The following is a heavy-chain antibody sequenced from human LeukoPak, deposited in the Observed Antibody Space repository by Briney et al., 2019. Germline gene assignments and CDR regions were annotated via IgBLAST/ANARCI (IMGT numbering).Heavy chain of an antibody. D-gene: IGHD3-22*01. Sequence: GGSLRLSCAASGFTFSSYWMSWVRQAPGKGLEWVANIKQDGSEKYYVDSVKGRFTISRDNAKNSLYLQMNSLRAEDTAVYYCARDSGLYYYDSSGYYDYWGQGTLVTVSS. CDR3: ARDSGLYYYDSSGYYDY. J-gene: IGHJ4*02. CDR2: IKQDGSEK. V-gene: IGHV3-7*01. CDR1: GFTFSSYW.